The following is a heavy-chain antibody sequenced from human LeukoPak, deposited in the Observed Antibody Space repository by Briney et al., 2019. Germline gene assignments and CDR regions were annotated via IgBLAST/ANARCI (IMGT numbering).Heavy chain of an antibody. J-gene: IGHJ6*02. CDR1: GGSISSSCYY. V-gene: IGHV4-39*01. Sequence: SETLSLTCTVSGGSISSSCYYWGWIRQPPGKGLEWIGCIYYSGSTYYNPSLKSRVTISVDTSKNQFSLKLSSVTAADTAVYYCARLTDCSSTSCYYYYYGMDVWGQGTTVTVSS. CDR2: IYYSGST. CDR3: ARLTDCSSTSCYYYYYGMDV. D-gene: IGHD2-2*01.